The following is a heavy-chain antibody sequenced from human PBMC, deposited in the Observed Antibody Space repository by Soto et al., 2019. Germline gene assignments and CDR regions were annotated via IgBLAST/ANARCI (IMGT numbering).Heavy chain of an antibody. D-gene: IGHD4-17*01. Sequence: SETLSLTCTVSGGSISSYYWSWIRQPPGKGLEWIGYIYYSGSTNYNPSLKSRVTISVDTSKNQFSLKLSSVTAADTAVYYCARASGEYAIDFDYWGQGTLVTVSP. J-gene: IGHJ4*02. CDR2: IYYSGST. CDR1: GGSISSYY. V-gene: IGHV4-59*01. CDR3: ARASGEYAIDFDY.